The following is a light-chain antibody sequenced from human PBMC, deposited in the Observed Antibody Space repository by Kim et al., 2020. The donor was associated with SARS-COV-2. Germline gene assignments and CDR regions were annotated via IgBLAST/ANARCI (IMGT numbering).Light chain of an antibody. Sequence: GQSVTISCTGTSSDVGGYNYVSWYQQHPGKAPKLMIYEVNKRPSGVPDRFSASKSGNTASLTVSGLQAEDEADYYCSSHAGSNAWVFGGGTKVTVL. CDR3: SSHAGSNAWV. V-gene: IGLV2-8*01. J-gene: IGLJ3*02. CDR2: EVN. CDR1: SSDVGGYNY.